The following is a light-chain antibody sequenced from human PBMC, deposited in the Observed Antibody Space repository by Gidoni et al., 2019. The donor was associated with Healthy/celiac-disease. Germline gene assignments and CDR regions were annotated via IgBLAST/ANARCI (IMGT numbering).Light chain of an antibody. Sequence: EIVFTQSPATPSSSPGERATLSCRASQSVSSYLAWYQQKPGQAPRLLIYDASNRATGIPARFSGSGSGTDFTLTISSLEPEDFAVYYCQQRSNWPLFGGGTKVEIK. CDR2: DAS. V-gene: IGKV3-11*01. CDR3: QQRSNWPL. CDR1: QSVSSY. J-gene: IGKJ4*01.